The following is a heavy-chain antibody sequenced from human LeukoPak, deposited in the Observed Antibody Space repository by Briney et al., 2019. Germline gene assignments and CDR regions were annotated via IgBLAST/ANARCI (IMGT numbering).Heavy chain of an antibody. Sequence: GGPLRLSCAASGFTFSSYAMSWVRQAPGKGLQWVSGISGSGSSTYYADSVKGRFTISRDNSKNTLYLQMNSLRAEDTAVYHCARSRDGYNYWAADFDYWGQGTLVTVSS. CDR3: ARSRDGYNYWAADFDY. V-gene: IGHV3-23*01. D-gene: IGHD5-24*01. CDR2: ISGSGSST. CDR1: GFTFSSYA. J-gene: IGHJ4*02.